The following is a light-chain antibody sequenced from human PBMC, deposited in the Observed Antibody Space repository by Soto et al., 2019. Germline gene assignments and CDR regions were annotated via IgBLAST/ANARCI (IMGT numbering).Light chain of an antibody. CDR1: QGISNY. Sequence: DIQMTQSPSSLSASVGDRVTITCPASQGISNYLAWYQQKPGKVPKLLIYAASTLQSGVPSRFSGSGSGTDFTLTISSLQPEDGATYYCQKYNRAPRTFGQGTKVEIK. CDR2: AAS. J-gene: IGKJ1*01. CDR3: QKYNRAPRT. V-gene: IGKV1-27*01.